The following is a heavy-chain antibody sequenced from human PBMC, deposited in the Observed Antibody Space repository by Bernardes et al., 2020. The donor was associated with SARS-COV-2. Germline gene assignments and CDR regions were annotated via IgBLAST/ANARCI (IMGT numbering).Heavy chain of an antibody. V-gene: IGHV5-51*01. Sequence: GESLKISCKGSGYSFTSYWIGWVRQMPGKGLEWMGIIYPGDSDTRYSPSFQGQVTISADKSISTAYLQWSSLKASDTAMYYCATNAAYGSGSYYLGFDYWGQGTLVTVSS. J-gene: IGHJ4*02. D-gene: IGHD3-10*01. CDR2: IYPGDSDT. CDR3: ATNAAYGSGSYYLGFDY. CDR1: GYSFTSYW.